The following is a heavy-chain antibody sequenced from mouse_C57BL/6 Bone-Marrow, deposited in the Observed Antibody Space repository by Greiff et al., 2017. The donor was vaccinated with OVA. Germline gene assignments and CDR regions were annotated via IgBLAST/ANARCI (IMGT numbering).Heavy chain of an antibody. CDR2: ISYDGSN. J-gene: IGHJ4*01. D-gene: IGHD1-1*01. Sequence: DVHLVESGPGLVKPSQSLSLTCSVTGYSITSGYYWTWIRQFPGNKLEWMGYISYDGSNNYNPSLKNRISITRDTSKNQFFLKLNSVTTEDTATYYCAITTVVATDYWGQGTSVTVSS. CDR3: AITTVVATDY. V-gene: IGHV3-6*01. CDR1: GYSITSGYY.